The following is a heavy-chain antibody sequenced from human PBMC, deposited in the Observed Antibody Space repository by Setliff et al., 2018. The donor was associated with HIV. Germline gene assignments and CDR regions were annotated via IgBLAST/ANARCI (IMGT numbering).Heavy chain of an antibody. J-gene: IGHJ4*02. Sequence: ASVKVSCKASNYTFTNYAITWVRQAPGQRPEWMGWISAYDGDTKYAQKFHNRLSMTADTSTTTAYMDLRGLTSDDTAVYYCARDITYYNFWSGYYPGFDYWGQGTLVTAPQ. CDR1: NYTFTNYA. V-gene: IGHV1-18*01. CDR3: ARDITYYNFWSGYYPGFDY. CDR2: ISAYDGDT. D-gene: IGHD3-3*01.